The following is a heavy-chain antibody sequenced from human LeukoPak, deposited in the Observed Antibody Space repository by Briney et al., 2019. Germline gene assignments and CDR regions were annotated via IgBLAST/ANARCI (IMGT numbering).Heavy chain of an antibody. CDR1: GFSFSSHA. V-gene: IGHV3-23*01. J-gene: IGHJ4*02. CDR3: ANEIRPNDY. D-gene: IGHD4-17*01. Sequence: SGGSLRLYCATSGFSFSSHAMTWVRQAPGKGLEWLSAISISGDDTYYADSVKGRFTISRDNSKNTLYLQMNSLSADDTAMYYCANEIRPNDYWGQGTLVTVSS. CDR2: ISISGDDT.